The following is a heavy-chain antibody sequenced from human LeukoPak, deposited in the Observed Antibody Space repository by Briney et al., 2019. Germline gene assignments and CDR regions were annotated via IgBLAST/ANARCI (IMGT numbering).Heavy chain of an antibody. CDR3: AKRGLGDREAFDI. Sequence: GGSLRLSCAASGFTFNTYAMSWVRQAPGKGLEWVSSNSGSGGSTYYADSVEGRFTISRDNSKNTLYLQMNSLRAEDTAVYYCAKRGLGDREAFDIWGQGTMVTVSS. CDR1: GFTFNTYA. V-gene: IGHV3-23*01. CDR2: NSGSGGST. J-gene: IGHJ3*02. D-gene: IGHD2-21*02.